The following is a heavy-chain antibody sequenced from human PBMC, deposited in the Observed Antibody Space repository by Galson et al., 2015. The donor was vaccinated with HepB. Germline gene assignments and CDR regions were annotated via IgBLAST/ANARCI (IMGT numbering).Heavy chain of an antibody. J-gene: IGHJ6*02. CDR3: ARGGSFYYGTDV. CDR1: GYTFTSYA. Sequence: SVKVSCKASGYTFTSYAMHWVRQAPGQRLEWMGWINAGNGNTKYSQKFQGRVTITRDTSASTAYMELSSLRSEDTAVYYCARGGSFYYGTDVWGQGTTVTVSS. V-gene: IGHV1-3*01. D-gene: IGHD3-10*01. CDR2: INAGNGNT.